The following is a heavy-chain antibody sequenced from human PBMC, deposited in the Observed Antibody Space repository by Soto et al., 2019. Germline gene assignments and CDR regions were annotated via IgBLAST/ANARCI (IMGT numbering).Heavy chain of an antibody. CDR2: IYPGDSDT. D-gene: IGHD1-26*01. Sequence: GESLKISSKGSGYSFTSYWIGRVRQMPGKGLEWMGIIYPGDSDTRYSPSFQGQVTISADKSISTAYLQWSSLKASDTAMYYCARLSYPRWLQWMGADYWGQGTLVTVSS. V-gene: IGHV5-51*01. J-gene: IGHJ4*02. CDR1: GYSFTSYW. CDR3: ARLSYPRWLQWMGADY.